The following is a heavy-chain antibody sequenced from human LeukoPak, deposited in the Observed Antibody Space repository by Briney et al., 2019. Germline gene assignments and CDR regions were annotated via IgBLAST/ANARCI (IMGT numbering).Heavy chain of an antibody. Sequence: TSQSLSLTCSFSGGSISSYYWSWIRQPRGKGLEWIGYIYYSGSTNYNPSLESRLTMSVDTSKNQFSLKLSSVTAADTAVYYCARDKGISTAIDLWGQGTLVTVSS. J-gene: IGHJ5*02. D-gene: IGHD2-21*02. CDR2: IYYSGST. CDR3: ARDKGISTAIDL. CDR1: GGSISSYY. V-gene: IGHV4-59*01.